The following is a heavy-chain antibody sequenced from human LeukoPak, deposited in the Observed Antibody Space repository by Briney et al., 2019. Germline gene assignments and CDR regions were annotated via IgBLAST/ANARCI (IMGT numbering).Heavy chain of an antibody. CDR3: ARDIRYFDWPGWFDP. D-gene: IGHD3-9*01. CDR2: ISHDGSNK. Sequence: PGGSLRLSCAASGFTFSSYGMHWVRQAPGKGLEWVAVISHDGSNKYYADSVKGRFTISRDNSKNTLYLQMNSLRAEDTAVYYCARDIRYFDWPGWFDPWGQGTLVTVSS. CDR1: GFTFSSYG. J-gene: IGHJ5*02. V-gene: IGHV3-30*03.